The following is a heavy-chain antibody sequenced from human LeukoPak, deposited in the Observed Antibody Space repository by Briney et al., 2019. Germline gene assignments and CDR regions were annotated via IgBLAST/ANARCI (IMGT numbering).Heavy chain of an antibody. CDR1: GFTVSSNY. D-gene: IGHD1-26*01. Sequence: GGSLRLSCAASGFTVSSNYMSWVRQAPGKGLEWVSVIYSGGSTYYADSVKGRFTISRDNSKNTLHLQMNSLRAEDTAVYYCAKDGAATTGGYYFDYWGQGTLVTVSS. CDR3: AKDGAATTGGYYFDY. J-gene: IGHJ4*02. CDR2: IYSGGST. V-gene: IGHV3-53*01.